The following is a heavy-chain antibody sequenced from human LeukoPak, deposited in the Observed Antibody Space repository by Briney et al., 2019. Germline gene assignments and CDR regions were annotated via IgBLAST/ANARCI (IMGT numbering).Heavy chain of an antibody. CDR1: GFTFSSYW. CDR2: IKHDGSET. D-gene: IGHD2-8*02. V-gene: IGHV3-7*01. J-gene: IGHJ6*02. CDR3: ARCTGGYPQYYYGMDV. Sequence: GGSLRLSCAASGFTFSSYWMSWVRKAPGKGLEGVTNIKHDGSETYYVDSVKGRFTVSRDNAKNSLYLQMNSLRAEDTAVYYCARCTGGYPQYYYGMDVWGQGTTVTVSS.